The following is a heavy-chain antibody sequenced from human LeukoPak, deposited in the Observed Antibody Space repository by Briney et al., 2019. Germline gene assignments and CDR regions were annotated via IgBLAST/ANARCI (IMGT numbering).Heavy chain of an antibody. CDR2: ISAYNGNT. Sequence: GASVKVSCKASGYTFTIYGISWVRQAPGQGLEWMGWISAYNGNTNYAQKLQGRVTMTTDTSTSTAYMELRSLSSDDTAVYYCARDPRGLYYDFWSGYSNWFDPWGQGTLVTVSS. J-gene: IGHJ5*02. V-gene: IGHV1-18*01. CDR3: ARDPRGLYYDFWSGYSNWFDP. D-gene: IGHD3-3*01. CDR1: GYTFTIYG.